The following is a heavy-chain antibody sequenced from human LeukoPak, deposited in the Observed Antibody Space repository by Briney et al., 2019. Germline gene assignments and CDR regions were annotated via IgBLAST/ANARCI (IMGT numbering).Heavy chain of an antibody. J-gene: IGHJ3*01. CDR3: ASFGSGSFTNF. CDR2: IYHSGST. V-gene: IGHV4-4*02. CDR1: GGSISSSNW. D-gene: IGHD3-10*01. Sequence: KTSGTLSLTCAVSGGSISSSNWWSWVRQPPGKGLEWIGEIYHSGSTNYNPSLRSRVTISVDKSSNQFSLKLSSVTAADTAVYYCASFGSGSFTNFWGQGTMVTVSS.